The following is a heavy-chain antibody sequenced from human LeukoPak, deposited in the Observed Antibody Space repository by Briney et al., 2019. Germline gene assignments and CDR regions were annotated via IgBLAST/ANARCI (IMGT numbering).Heavy chain of an antibody. V-gene: IGHV4-4*07. CDR1: SGFISNYY. D-gene: IGHD3-3*01. Sequence: SEALSLTCSVSSGFISNYYWSWIRQIAGKGLEWIWRISTSVNTNYSPSLKSRVTMSVDTSNNQFFLNLKSVTAADTAVYYCARDSRYYDFWSGYLDYWGQGALVTVSS. CDR3: ARDSRYYDFWSGYLDY. CDR2: ISTSVNT. J-gene: IGHJ4*02.